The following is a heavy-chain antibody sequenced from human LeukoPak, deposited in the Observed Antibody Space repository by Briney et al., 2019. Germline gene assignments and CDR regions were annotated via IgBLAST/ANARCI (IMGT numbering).Heavy chain of an antibody. CDR1: GFTFDDYG. CDR2: INWNGGST. V-gene: IGHV3-20*04. CDR3: ARAGGGWFRGYYFDY. J-gene: IGHJ4*02. D-gene: IGHD3-16*01. Sequence: GGSLRLSCAASGFTFDDYGMSWVRQAPGKGLEWVSGINWNGGSTGYADSVKGRFTISRDNAKNTLYLQMNSLRAEDTAVYYCARAGGGWFRGYYFDYWGQGTLVTVSS.